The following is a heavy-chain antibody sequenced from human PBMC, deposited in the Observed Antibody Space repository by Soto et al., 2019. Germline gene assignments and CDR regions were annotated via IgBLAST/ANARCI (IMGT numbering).Heavy chain of an antibody. J-gene: IGHJ4*01. V-gene: IGHV6-1*01. D-gene: IGHD2-15*01. CDR3: ARGEQYCGRILDY. Sequence: LGPTRGMTGGSVGSDCAGWSWVRQSPSRGLEWLGRTYYRSKWYYEYAVSVRGRITINPNTSKNQYSLQLNSVTHEDAAVYFCARGEQYCGRILDYWGQGSLVTVTS. CDR1: GGSVGSDCAG. CDR2: TYYRSKWYY.